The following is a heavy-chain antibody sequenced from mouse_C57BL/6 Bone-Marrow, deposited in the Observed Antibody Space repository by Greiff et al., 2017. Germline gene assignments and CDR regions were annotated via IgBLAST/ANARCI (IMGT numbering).Heavy chain of an antibody. Sequence: VQLQESGAELARPGASVKLSCKASGYTFTSYGISWVKQRTGQGLEWIGEIYPRSGNTYYNEKFKGKATLTADKSSSTAYMELRSLTSEDSAVYFCARRGYSNYPYYFDYSAQGTTLTVSS. J-gene: IGHJ2*01. CDR3: ARRGYSNYPYYFDY. CDR2: IYPRSGNT. D-gene: IGHD2-5*01. V-gene: IGHV1-81*01. CDR1: GYTFTSYG.